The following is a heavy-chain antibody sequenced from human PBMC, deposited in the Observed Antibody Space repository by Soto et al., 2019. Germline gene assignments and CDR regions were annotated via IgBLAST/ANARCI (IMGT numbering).Heavy chain of an antibody. CDR1: GFTFSSYG. J-gene: IGHJ4*02. D-gene: IGHD1-26*01. CDR3: AKGGPDAHILLEN. Sequence: PGGSLRLSCAASGFTFSSYGMHWVRQAPGKGLEWVAVIWYDGSNKYYADSVKGRFTISRDSAKNTVSLQVNSLTAGDTAVYYCAKGGPDAHILLENWGPGTPVTVSS. V-gene: IGHV3-33*06. CDR2: IWYDGSNK.